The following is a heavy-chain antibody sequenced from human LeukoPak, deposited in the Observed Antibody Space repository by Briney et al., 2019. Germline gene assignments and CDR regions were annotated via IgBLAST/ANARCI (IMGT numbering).Heavy chain of an antibody. CDR3: QSGLRWPLAVDY. J-gene: IGHJ4*02. Sequence: SETLSLTCTVSGGSISSSSYYWGWIRQPPGKGLEWIGSIYYSGSTYYNPSLKSRVTISVDTSKNQFSLKLSSVTAADTAVYYCQSGLRWPLAVDYWGQGTLVTVSS. CDR2: IYYSGST. V-gene: IGHV4-39*03. D-gene: IGHD4-23*01. CDR1: GGSISSSSYY.